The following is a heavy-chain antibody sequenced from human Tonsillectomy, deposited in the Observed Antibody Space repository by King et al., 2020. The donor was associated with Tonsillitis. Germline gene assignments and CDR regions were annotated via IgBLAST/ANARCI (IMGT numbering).Heavy chain of an antibody. CDR3: ARDPREYSSSWIYYYYCGMDV. Sequence: HVQLVESGGGVVQPGRSLRLSCAASGFTFSSYAMHWVRQAPGKGLEWVAVISYDGSYKYYADSVKGRFTISRDNSKNTLYLQMNSLRAEDTAVYYCARDPREYSSSWIYYYYCGMDVWGQGTTVTVSS. V-gene: IGHV3-30*04. CDR1: GFTFSSYA. CDR2: ISYDGSYK. D-gene: IGHD6-13*01. J-gene: IGHJ6*02.